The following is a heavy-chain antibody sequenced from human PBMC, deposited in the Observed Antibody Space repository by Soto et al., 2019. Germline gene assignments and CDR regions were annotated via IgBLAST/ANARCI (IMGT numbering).Heavy chain of an antibody. CDR1: GGTFSSYA. D-gene: IGHD3-22*01. CDR3: AIALYYYDSSGYPYYFDY. J-gene: IGHJ4*02. Sequence: SVKVSCKASGGTFSSYAISWVRQAPGQGLEWMGGIIPIFGTANYAQKFQGRVTITADESTSTAYMELSSLIPEDTAVYYCAIALYYYDSSGYPYYFDYWGQGTLVTVSS. V-gene: IGHV1-69*13. CDR2: IIPIFGTA.